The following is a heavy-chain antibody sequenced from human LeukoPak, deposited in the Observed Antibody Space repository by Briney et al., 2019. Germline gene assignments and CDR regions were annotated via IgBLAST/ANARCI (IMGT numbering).Heavy chain of an antibody. CDR1: GFTFSSYE. Sequence: GGSLRLSCAASGFTFSSYEMNWVRQAPGKGLEWVSYISSTGSTIYYTDSVKGRFTISRDNAKNSLYLQMNSLRAEDTAVYYCAGLDLTHVDTAMVSDYWGQGTLVTVSP. V-gene: IGHV3-48*03. CDR3: AGLDLTHVDTAMVSDY. J-gene: IGHJ4*02. D-gene: IGHD5-18*01. CDR2: ISSTGSTI.